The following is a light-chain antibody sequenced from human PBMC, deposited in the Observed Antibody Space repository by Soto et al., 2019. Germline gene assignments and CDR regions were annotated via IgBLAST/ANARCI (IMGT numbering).Light chain of an antibody. V-gene: IGLV2-18*01. CDR1: STDFVSYNR. CDR3: SLYTSENAYV. Sequence: QSVVTQPPSVSRSPGQSVTISCTGTSTDFVSYNRVSWYQQPPGTAPKLMIYEVSKRPSGVPDRFSGSKSGNTASLTISGPQAADEADYYCSLYTSENAYVFGTGTKVTVL. CDR2: EVS. J-gene: IGLJ1*01.